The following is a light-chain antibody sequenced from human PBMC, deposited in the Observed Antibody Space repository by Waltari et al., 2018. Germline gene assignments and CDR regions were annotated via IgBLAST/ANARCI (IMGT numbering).Light chain of an antibody. CDR3: SMYMGSGVWV. V-gene: IGLV8-61*01. CDR1: SGSVSSTSY. J-gene: IGLJ3*02. Sequence: QTVVTQEPSLSVSPGGTVTLTCALSSGSVSSTSYPTWYQQTPGQPPRTLVYKGISLSSGVPDRFSGSVLVNTAALTITGAQADDESDYYCSMYMGSGVWVFGGGTKLTVL. CDR2: KGI.